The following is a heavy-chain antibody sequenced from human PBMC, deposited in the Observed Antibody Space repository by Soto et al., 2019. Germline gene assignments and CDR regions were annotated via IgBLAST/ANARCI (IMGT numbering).Heavy chain of an antibody. V-gene: IGHV4-34*01. CDR2: INHSGST. CDR3: AGYDFWSGYRFDY. CDR1: GGSFSGYY. J-gene: IGHJ4*02. Sequence: SETLSLTCAAYGGSFSGYYWSWIRQPPGKGLEWIGEINHSGSTNYNPSLKSRVTISVDTSKNQFSLKLSSVTAADTPVYYCAGYDFWSGYRFDYWGQGTLVTVSS. D-gene: IGHD3-3*01.